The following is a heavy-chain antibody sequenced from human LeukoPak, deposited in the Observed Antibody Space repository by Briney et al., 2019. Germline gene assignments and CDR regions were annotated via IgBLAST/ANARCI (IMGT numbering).Heavy chain of an antibody. CDR2: INPNSGGT. V-gene: IGHV1-2*02. J-gene: IGHJ6*03. D-gene: IGHD2-2*01. CDR1: GYTFTGYY. Sequence: ASVKVSCKASGYTFTGYYMHWVRQAPGQGLEWMGWINPNSGGTNYAQKFQGRVTMTRDTSISTAYMELSRLRSDDTAVYYCARVLDCSSTSCYRIAVAGTGYYYMDVWGKGTTVTVSS. CDR3: ARVLDCSSTSCYRIAVAGTGYYYMDV.